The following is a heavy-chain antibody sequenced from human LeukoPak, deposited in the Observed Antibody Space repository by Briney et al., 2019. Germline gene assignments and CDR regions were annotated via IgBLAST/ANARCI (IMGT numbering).Heavy chain of an antibody. J-gene: IGHJ4*02. CDR1: GFTFSSYW. V-gene: IGHV3-74*01. CDR2: INTDGSSS. D-gene: IGHD5-18*01. Sequence: GRSLRLSCAASGFTFSSYWMHWVRQAPGKGLVWVSRINTDGSSSSYADSVKGRFTISRDNAKNTLYLQMNSLRAEDTAVYYCARVRTTYSYGYDYWGQGTLVTVSS. CDR3: ARVRTTYSYGYDY.